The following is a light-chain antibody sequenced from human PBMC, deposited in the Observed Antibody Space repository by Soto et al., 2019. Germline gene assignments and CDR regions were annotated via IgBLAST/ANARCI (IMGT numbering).Light chain of an antibody. V-gene: IGKV1-9*01. Sequence: IQLTQSPSSLSASVGDRVTITCRASQGISSALAWYQQKPGKAPKLLIYAASTLQSGVPSRFSGSGSGTEFTLTISSLQPEDFATYYCQQLNSRTFGQGTKVDIK. CDR2: AAS. CDR3: QQLNSRT. J-gene: IGKJ1*01. CDR1: QGISSA.